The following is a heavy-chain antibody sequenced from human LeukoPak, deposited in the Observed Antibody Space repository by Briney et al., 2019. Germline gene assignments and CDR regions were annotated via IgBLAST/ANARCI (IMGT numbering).Heavy chain of an antibody. V-gene: IGHV3-7*01. CDR3: ARDRVWTVLY. CDR2: IQQEGSEK. Sequence: GGSLRLSCAASGFTFSNYWMSWVRQAPAKGLEWVANIQQEGSEKYYVDSVKGRFTISRDNAKNSVYLQMNSLRAEDTAVYYCARDRVWTVLYWGQGTLVTVSS. CDR1: GFTFSNYW. J-gene: IGHJ4*02. D-gene: IGHD6-13*01.